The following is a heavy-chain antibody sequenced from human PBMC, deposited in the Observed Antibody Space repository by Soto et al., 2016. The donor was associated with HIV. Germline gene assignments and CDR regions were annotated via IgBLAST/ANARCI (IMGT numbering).Heavy chain of an antibody. D-gene: IGHD2-15*01. J-gene: IGHJ4*02. Sequence: QVQLVQSGAEVKKPGASVKVSCKVSGYTFTSYGISWVRQAPGQGLEWMGWISAYNGNTNYAQKLQGRVTMTTDKSTSTAYMELSSLRSEDTAVYYCARGGGLGHCSGGSCYYPVVTAIRPLDYWGQGTLVTVSS. CDR1: GYTFTSYG. V-gene: IGHV1-18*01. CDR2: ISAYNGNT. CDR3: ARGGGLGHCSGGSCYYPVVTAIRPLDY.